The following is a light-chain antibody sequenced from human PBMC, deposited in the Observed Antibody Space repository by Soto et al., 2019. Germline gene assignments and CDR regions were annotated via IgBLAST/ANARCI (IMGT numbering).Light chain of an antibody. CDR2: SNN. Sequence: QSVLTQAPSASETPGQRVTISCSGGSSNIGRNTVNWYQQLPGTAPKLLIYSNNRRPSGVPDRFSGSKSGTSASLAISGLQSEDEGDYYCAAWDDSLTDYVFGTGTKVTVL. CDR1: SSNIGRNT. CDR3: AAWDDSLTDYV. J-gene: IGLJ1*01. V-gene: IGLV1-44*01.